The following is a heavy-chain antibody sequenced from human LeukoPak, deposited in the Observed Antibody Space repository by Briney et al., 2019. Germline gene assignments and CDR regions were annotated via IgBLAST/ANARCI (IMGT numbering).Heavy chain of an antibody. CDR3: AKAFDDILTGYYCGFDY. V-gene: IGHV3-23*01. CDR2: ISGSGGST. D-gene: IGHD3-9*01. CDR1: GFTFSSYA. J-gene: IGHJ4*02. Sequence: PGGSLRLSCAASGFTFSSYAMSWVRQAPGKGLEWVSAISGSGGSTYYADSVKGRFTISRDNSKNTLYLQMNSLRAEDTAVYYCAKAFDDILTGYYCGFDYWRQGTLVTVSS.